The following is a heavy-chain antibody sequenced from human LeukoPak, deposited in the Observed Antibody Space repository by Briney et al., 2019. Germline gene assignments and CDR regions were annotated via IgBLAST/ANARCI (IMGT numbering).Heavy chain of an antibody. V-gene: IGHV3-48*01. Sequence: PGGSLRLSCAASGFTFSSYSMNWVRQAPGKGLEWVSYISSSSSTIYYADSVKGRFTISRDNSKNTLYLQMNSLRAEDTAVYYCAKITGYSSGWYRRSGWFDPWGQGTLVTVSS. CDR2: ISSSSSTI. CDR1: GFTFSSYS. J-gene: IGHJ5*02. D-gene: IGHD6-19*01. CDR3: AKITGYSSGWYRRSGWFDP.